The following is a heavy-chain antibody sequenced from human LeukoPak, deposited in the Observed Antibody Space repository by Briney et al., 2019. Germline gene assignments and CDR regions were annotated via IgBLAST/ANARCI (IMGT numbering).Heavy chain of an antibody. CDR2: TKHTGGT. CDR3: AREYGTSSTAFDI. D-gene: IGHD3-10*01. Sequence: PSETLSLTCAVYGGSFSGYYWSWIRQPPGKGLEWIGETKHTGGTNYNPSLKSRVTISVDTSKNQFSLRLSSVTAADTAVYYCAREYGTSSTAFDIWGQGTMVTVSS. CDR1: GGSFSGYY. J-gene: IGHJ3*02. V-gene: IGHV4-34*01.